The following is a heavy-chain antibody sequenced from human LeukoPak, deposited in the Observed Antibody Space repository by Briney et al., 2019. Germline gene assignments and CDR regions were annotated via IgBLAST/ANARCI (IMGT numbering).Heavy chain of an antibody. Sequence: GGSLRLSCAASGFTFSSYAMSWVRQAPGKGLEWVSAISGSGGSTYYADSVKGRFTISRDNSKNTLYLRMNSLRAEDTAVYYCAKISSSYYDILTGYSHLVYWGQGTLVTVSS. CDR1: GFTFSSYA. D-gene: IGHD3-9*01. V-gene: IGHV3-23*01. CDR3: AKISSSYYDILTGYSHLVY. J-gene: IGHJ4*02. CDR2: ISGSGGST.